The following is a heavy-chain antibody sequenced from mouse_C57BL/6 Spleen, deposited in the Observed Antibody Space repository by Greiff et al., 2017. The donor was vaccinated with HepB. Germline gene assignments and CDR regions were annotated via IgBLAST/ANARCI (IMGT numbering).Heavy chain of an antibody. CDR3: ARTDYYGSQLDYAMDY. V-gene: IGHV1-82*01. CDR1: GYAFSSSW. J-gene: IGHJ4*01. CDR2: IYPGDGDT. D-gene: IGHD1-1*01. Sequence: QVQLKESGPELVKPGASVKISCKASGYAFSSSWMNWVKQRPGKGLEWIGRIYPGDGDTNYNGKFKGKATLTADKSSSTAYMQLSSLTSEDSAVYFCARTDYYGSQLDYAMDYWGQGTSVTVSS.